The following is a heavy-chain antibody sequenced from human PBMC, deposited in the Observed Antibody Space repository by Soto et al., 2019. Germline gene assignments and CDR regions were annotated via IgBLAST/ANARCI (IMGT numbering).Heavy chain of an antibody. CDR3: AFGVGAYYIEY. V-gene: IGHV1-69*01. CDR1: GGTFSTYA. CDR2: IIPIFGTT. J-gene: IGHJ4*02. D-gene: IGHD1-26*01. Sequence: QVQLVQSGAEVKKPGSSVKVSCTASGGTFSTYAITWVRQAPGQGLEWLGGIIPIFGTTDYARMFQGRVTITAAESTSTVFIELSSLPSEDMAVYYCAFGVGAYYIEYCGQGTLVIVSS.